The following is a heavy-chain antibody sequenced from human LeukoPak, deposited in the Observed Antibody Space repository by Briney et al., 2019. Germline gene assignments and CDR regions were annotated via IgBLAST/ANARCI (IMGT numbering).Heavy chain of an antibody. CDR1: GGSFSGYY. CDR3: ARVSDSGSYLGFDY. CDR2: INHSGST. D-gene: IGHD1-26*01. J-gene: IGHJ4*02. Sequence: SETLSLTCAVYGGSFSGYYWSWIRQPPGKGLEWIGEINHSGSTNYNPSLKSRVTISVDTSKNQFSLKLSSVTAADTAVYYYARVSDSGSYLGFDYWGQGTLVTVSS. V-gene: IGHV4-34*01.